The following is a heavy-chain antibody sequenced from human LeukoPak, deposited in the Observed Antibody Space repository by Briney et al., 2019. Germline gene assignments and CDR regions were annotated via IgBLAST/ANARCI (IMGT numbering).Heavy chain of an antibody. Sequence: GASVKVSCKASGYTFTGYYMHWVRQAPGQGLEWMGWINPNSGGTNYAQKFQGRVTMTRDTSISTACMELSRLRPDDTAVYYCARGQRKFTYYYDSTDDAFDIWGQGTMVTVSS. CDR1: GYTFTGYY. CDR3: ARGQRKFTYYYDSTDDAFDI. V-gene: IGHV1-2*02. J-gene: IGHJ3*02. D-gene: IGHD3-22*01. CDR2: INPNSGGT.